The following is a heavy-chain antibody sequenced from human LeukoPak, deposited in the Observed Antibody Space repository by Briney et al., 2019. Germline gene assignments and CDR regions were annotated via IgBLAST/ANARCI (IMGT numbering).Heavy chain of an antibody. CDR1: GYTFTSYG. CDR2: IKAYNGDT. D-gene: IGHD1-26*01. V-gene: IGHV1-18*01. CDR3: AREGGILGALDY. J-gene: IGHJ4*02. Sequence: ASVKVSCKASGYTFTSYGITWVRQAPGQGPEWMGWIKAYNGDTNYAQKFQGRVTMTTGTSTTTAYMELRSLRSDDTAVYYCAREGGILGALDYWGQGTLVTVSS.